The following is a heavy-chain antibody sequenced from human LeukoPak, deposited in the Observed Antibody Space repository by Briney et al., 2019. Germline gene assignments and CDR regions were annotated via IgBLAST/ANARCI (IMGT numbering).Heavy chain of an antibody. V-gene: IGHV1-18*01. Sequence: ASVTVSCKASGYTFRTYGISWVRQAPGQGLEWMAWTSDDNGNTQYAQKFLDRVTVTTDTSTSTAYMELRSLRLDDTAVYYCARDFNYQVDWWGQGTLVTVSS. CDR2: TSDDNGNT. D-gene: IGHD1-1*01. CDR3: ARDFNYQVDW. J-gene: IGHJ4*02. CDR1: GYTFRTYG.